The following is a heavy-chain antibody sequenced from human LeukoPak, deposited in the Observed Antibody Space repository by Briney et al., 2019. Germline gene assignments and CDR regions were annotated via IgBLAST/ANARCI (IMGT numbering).Heavy chain of an antibody. CDR3: ARRYSNGWYFVFDI. J-gene: IGHJ3*02. Sequence: GGSLRLSCAASGFTFSSFWMHWVRQAPGKGLVWVSRVSDDGSTTTYADSVKGRFTISRDNAKNTLYLQMNSLRAEDTAVYYCARRYSNGWYFVFDIWGQGTMVTVSS. CDR1: GFTFSSFW. D-gene: IGHD6-19*01. V-gene: IGHV3-74*03. CDR2: VSDDGSTT.